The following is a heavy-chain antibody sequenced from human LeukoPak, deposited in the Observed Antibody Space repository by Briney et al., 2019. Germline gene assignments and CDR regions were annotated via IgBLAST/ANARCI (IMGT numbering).Heavy chain of an antibody. Sequence: KPSETLSLTCAVYGGSFSGYYWSWIRQLPGKGLEWIGEINHSGSTNYNPSLKSRVTISVDTSKNQFSLKLSSVTAADTAVYYCARGKELWGQGTLVTVSS. V-gene: IGHV4-34*01. J-gene: IGHJ4*02. D-gene: IGHD1-7*01. CDR2: INHSGST. CDR3: ARGKEL. CDR1: GGSFSGYY.